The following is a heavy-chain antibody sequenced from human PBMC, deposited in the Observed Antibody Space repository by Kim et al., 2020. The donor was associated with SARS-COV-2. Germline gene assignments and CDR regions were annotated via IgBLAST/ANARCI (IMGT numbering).Heavy chain of an antibody. J-gene: IGHJ6*02. CDR1: GFTFSSYS. D-gene: IGHD3-10*01. V-gene: IGHV3-21*01. CDR2: ISSSSSYI. Sequence: GGSLRLSCAASGFTFSSYSMNWVRQAPGKGLEWVSSISSSSSYIYYADSVKGRFTISRDNAKNSLYLQMNSLRAEDTAVYYCARDHQYYYGSGSYYKGLYYYYGMDVWGQGTTVTVSS. CDR3: ARDHQYYYGSGSYYKGLYYYYGMDV.